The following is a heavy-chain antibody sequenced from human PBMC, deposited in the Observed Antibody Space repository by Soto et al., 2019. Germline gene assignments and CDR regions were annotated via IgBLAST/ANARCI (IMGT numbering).Heavy chain of an antibody. CDR3: ARSGYCTNGVCSPVSFDY. Sequence: ASVKVSCKASGYTFTSYGISWVRQAPGQGLEWMGWISAYNGNTNYAQKLQGRVTMTTDTSTSTAYMELRSLRSDDTAVYYCARSGYCTNGVCSPVSFDYWGQGTLVTVSS. CDR1: GYTFTSYG. D-gene: IGHD2-8*01. V-gene: IGHV1-18*01. CDR2: ISAYNGNT. J-gene: IGHJ4*02.